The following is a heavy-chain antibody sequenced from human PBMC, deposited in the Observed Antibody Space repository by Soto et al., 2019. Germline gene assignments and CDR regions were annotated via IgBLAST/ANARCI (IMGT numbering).Heavy chain of an antibody. CDR2: IYYSGST. D-gene: IGHD2-21*01. CDR3: ARRAYCGGDCYFHYYFDY. CDR1: GGSISSYY. Sequence: SETLSLTCTVSGGSISSYYWSWIRQPPGKGLEWIGYIYYSGSTNYNPSLKSRVTISVDTSKNQFSLKLSSVTAADTAVYYCARRAYCGGDCYFHYYFDYWGQGTLVTVSS. V-gene: IGHV4-59*08. J-gene: IGHJ4*02.